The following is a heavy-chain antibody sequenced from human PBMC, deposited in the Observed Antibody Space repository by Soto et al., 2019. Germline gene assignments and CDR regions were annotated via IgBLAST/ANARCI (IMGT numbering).Heavy chain of an antibody. CDR2: INPNSGGT. Sequence: QVQLVQSGAEVKKPGASVTVSCRASGYTFTAYHIHWIRQAPGQGLEWMGWINPNSGGTNYAQKFQGRVTMTRDTSINTAYMDLSRLRSDDTAVYYWTRDCHILTAYDYFDLWCQGTLVSVSS. J-gene: IGHJ4*02. D-gene: IGHD3-9*01. CDR3: TRDCHILTAYDYFDL. CDR1: GYTFTAYH. V-gene: IGHV1-2*02.